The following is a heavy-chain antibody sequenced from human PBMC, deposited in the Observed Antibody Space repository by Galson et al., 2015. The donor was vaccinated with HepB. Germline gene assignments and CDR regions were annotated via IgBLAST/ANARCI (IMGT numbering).Heavy chain of an antibody. J-gene: IGHJ6*02. CDR2: IYYSGST. V-gene: IGHV4-59*01. D-gene: IGHD3-22*01. Sequence: LSLTCTVSGGSISTYYWNWIRQPPGKGLEWLGLIYYSGSTKYNPSLRSRVTISVDTSKYQFSLRLTSVTTADAAVYFCAREIIYYDSSGYYPPDYYGMDVWGRGTTVTVSS. CDR3: AREIIYYDSSGYYPPDYYGMDV. CDR1: GGSISTYY.